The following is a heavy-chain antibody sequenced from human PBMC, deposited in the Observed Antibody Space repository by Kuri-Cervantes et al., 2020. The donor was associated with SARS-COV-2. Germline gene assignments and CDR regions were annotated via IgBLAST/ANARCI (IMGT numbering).Heavy chain of an antibody. CDR1: GGSISSGSYY. CDR3: ARVHYYDSSGPRRGNYGMDV. V-gene: IGHV4-61*02. D-gene: IGHD3-22*01. CDR2: IYTSGST. J-gene: IGHJ6*02. Sequence: SETLSLTCTVSGGSISSGSYYWSWIRQPAGKGLEWIGRIYTSGSTNYNPSLKSRVTISVDTSKNQFSLKLSSVTAADTAVYYCARVHYYDSSGPRRGNYGMDVWGQGTTGTVSS.